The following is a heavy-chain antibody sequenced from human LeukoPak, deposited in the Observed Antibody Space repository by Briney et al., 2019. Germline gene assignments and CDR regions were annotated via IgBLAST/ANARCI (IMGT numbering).Heavy chain of an antibody. CDR1: GFTFSIYG. V-gene: IGHV3-33*01. Sequence: GGSLRLSCAASGFTFSIYGMHWVRQAPGKGLEWVAVIWYDGSKKYYADSVKGRFTISRDNSKNTLYLQMNSLRVEDTAVYYCARAQDYDSSGYVDAFDMWGQGAMVTVSS. D-gene: IGHD3-22*01. CDR3: ARAQDYDSSGYVDAFDM. CDR2: IWYDGSKK. J-gene: IGHJ3*02.